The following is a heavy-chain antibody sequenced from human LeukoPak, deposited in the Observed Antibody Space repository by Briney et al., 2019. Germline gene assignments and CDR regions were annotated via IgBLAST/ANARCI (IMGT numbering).Heavy chain of an antibody. D-gene: IGHD3/OR15-3a*01. CDR1: RFTLRSYS. CDR3: AKDLGTGYYGAFPSFDY. J-gene: IGHJ4*02. Sequence: GGSPRLSRVASRFTLRSYSMNSVRPAPRERVQEGLGISASGGGTYYAASVKGRFTISRDNSKNTLYLQMNSLRAEETAVYYCAKDLGTGYYGAFPSFDYWGQGSLVTVSS. V-gene: IGHV3-23*01. CDR2: ISASGGGT.